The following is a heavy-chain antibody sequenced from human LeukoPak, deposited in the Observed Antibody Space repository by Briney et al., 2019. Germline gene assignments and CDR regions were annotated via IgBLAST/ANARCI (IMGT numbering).Heavy chain of an antibody. CDR2: IYYSGST. D-gene: IGHD6-6*01. J-gene: IGHJ4*02. Sequence: PSETLSLTCTVSGGSINTSSYYWGWVRQPPGEGLEWIGTIYYSGSTYYNPSLKSRVTLSLDTSKNQFSLKLSSLTAADTAVYYCVREIESSASVWGQGTLVTVSS. CDR1: GGSINTSSYY. V-gene: IGHV4-39*07. CDR3: VREIESSASV.